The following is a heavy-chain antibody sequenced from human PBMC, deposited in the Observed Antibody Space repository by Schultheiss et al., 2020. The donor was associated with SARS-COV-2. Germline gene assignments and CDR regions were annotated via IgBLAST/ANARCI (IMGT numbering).Heavy chain of an antibody. CDR2: IHGVGRT. Sequence: GSLRLSCAASGLSVSNNYMTWVRQAPGKGLEWVSIIHGVGRTYYADSVKGRFIISRDSSQNTVYLQMNSLRAEDTGIYFCARDLSWGRDDWGQGTLVTVSS. D-gene: IGHD7-27*01. V-gene: IGHV3-66*01. CDR1: GLSVSNNY. J-gene: IGHJ4*02. CDR3: ARDLSWGRDD.